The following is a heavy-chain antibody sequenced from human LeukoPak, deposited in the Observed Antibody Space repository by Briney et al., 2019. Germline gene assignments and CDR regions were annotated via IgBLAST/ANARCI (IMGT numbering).Heavy chain of an antibody. CDR1: GYTFTDYY. V-gene: IGHV1-2*02. J-gene: IGHJ6*03. Sequence: ASVKVSCKASGYTFTDYYIHWVRQAPGQGLEWMGWINPNSGGTNYAQKFQGRVTMTRDTSISTAYMVLSRLRSDDTAVYYCARGCQYQLLIFLYYYMDVWGKGTTVTISS. CDR3: ARGCQYQLLIFLYYYMDV. CDR2: INPNSGGT. D-gene: IGHD2-2*01.